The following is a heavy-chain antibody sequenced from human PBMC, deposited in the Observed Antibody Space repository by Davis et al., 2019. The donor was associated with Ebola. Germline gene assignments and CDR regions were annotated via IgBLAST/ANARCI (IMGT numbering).Heavy chain of an antibody. D-gene: IGHD6-19*01. Sequence: SETLSLTCTVSGGSISSYYWSWIRQPPGKGLEWIGYIYSSGTTNYNPSLKSRVTISVGTSKNHFSLKLSSVTAADTAVYYCARGTMYSSGWYFDFWGQGTLVTVSS. V-gene: IGHV4-59*01. J-gene: IGHJ4*02. CDR1: GGSISSYY. CDR3: ARGTMYSSGWYFDF. CDR2: IYSSGTT.